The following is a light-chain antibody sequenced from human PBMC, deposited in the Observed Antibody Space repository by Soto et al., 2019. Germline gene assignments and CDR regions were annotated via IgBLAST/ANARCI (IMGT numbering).Light chain of an antibody. V-gene: IGLV2-8*01. CDR1: SSDVGGYNY. CDR3: SSYAGSNNYV. Sequence: QSVLTQPPSASGSPGQSVAISCTGTSSDVGGYNYVSWYQLHPGKAPKLMIYEVNMRPSGVPDRFSGSKSGNTASLTVSGLRAEDEADYNCSSYAGSNNYVFVTGTKLTVL. J-gene: IGLJ1*01. CDR2: EVN.